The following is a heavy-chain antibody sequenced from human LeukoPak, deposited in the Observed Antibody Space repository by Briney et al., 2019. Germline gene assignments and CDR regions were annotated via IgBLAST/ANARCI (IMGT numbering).Heavy chain of an antibody. D-gene: IGHD5-24*01. CDR3: AGEGPVGTDGF. J-gene: IGHJ1*01. V-gene: IGHV1-69*13. CDR2: RIPLLGTT. Sequence: ASVKVSCKASGGSFSSYGISWVRQAPGQGLEWMGGRIPLLGTTNLAQKFQGRLTITAAESTSTAYMELNGLRVDDTAVYYCAGEGPVGTDGFWGQGTLVTVSS. CDR1: GGSFSSYG.